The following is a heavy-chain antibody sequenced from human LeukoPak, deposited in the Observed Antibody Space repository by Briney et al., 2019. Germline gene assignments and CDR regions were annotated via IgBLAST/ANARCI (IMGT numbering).Heavy chain of an antibody. CDR2: IYYSGST. D-gene: IGHD5-18*01. Sequence: SETLSLTCTVSGGSISSYYWSWIRQPPGKGLEWIGYIYYSGSTNYNPSLKSRVTISVDTSENQFSLKLSSVTAADTAVYYCAREMGLPGYFDYWGQGTLVTVSS. V-gene: IGHV4-59*01. J-gene: IGHJ4*02. CDR3: AREMGLPGYFDY. CDR1: GGSISSYY.